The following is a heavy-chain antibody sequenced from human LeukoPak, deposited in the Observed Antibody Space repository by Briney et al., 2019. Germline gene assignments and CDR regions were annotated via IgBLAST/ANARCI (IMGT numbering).Heavy chain of an antibody. CDR3: AKGSSSSSSGSSYFDY. CDR2: ISGSGGST. CDR1: AFTFSSYA. Sequence: GSLRLXCAASAFTFSSYAMSWVRQAPGKGLEWVSAISGSGGSTYYADSVKGRFTISRDNSKNTLYLQMNSLRAEDTAVYYCAKGSSSSSSGSSYFDYWGQGTLVTVSS. V-gene: IGHV3-23*01. J-gene: IGHJ4*02. D-gene: IGHD6-6*01.